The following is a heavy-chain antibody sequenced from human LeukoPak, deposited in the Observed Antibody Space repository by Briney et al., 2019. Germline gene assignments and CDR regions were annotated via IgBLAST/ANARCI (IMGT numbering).Heavy chain of an antibody. J-gene: IGHJ3*02. V-gene: IGHV3-21*01. Sequence: PGGSLRLSCAASGFTFSRYIINWVRQAPGKGLEWVSSISSSSGYIYYADSVKGRFTISRDNAKNSLFLQMNSLRAEDTAVYYCARDCYRSTSCYYGWDDAFDIWGQGTMVTVSS. CDR3: ARDCYRSTSCYYGWDDAFDI. D-gene: IGHD2-2*01. CDR1: GFTFSRYI. CDR2: ISSSSGYI.